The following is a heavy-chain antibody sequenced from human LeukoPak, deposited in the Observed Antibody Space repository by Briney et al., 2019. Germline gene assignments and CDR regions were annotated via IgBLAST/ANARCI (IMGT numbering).Heavy chain of an antibody. CDR2: ISGSGGST. V-gene: IGHV3-23*01. D-gene: IGHD4-17*01. CDR1: GFTFSSYG. CDR3: AKDMYGDYVHAFDI. J-gene: IGHJ3*02. Sequence: GGSLRLPCAASGFTFSSYGMSWVRQAPGKGLEWVSAISGSGGSTYYADSVKGRFTISRDNSKNTLYLQMNSLRAEDTAVYYCAKDMYGDYVHAFDIWGQGTMVTVSS.